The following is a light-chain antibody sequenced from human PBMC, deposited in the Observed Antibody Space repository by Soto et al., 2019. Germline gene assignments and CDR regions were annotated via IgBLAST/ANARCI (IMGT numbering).Light chain of an antibody. Sequence: DIQMTQSPSSLSASVGDRVTITCRASRGIYTHLAWYQQKPGNAPKLLIYAASTLQSGVPSRFSASGSGTDFILTISALQSEDVGTYFCQTYDKAPWTFGTGTRV. CDR2: AAS. CDR1: RGIYTH. CDR3: QTYDKAPWT. V-gene: IGKV1-27*01. J-gene: IGKJ1*01.